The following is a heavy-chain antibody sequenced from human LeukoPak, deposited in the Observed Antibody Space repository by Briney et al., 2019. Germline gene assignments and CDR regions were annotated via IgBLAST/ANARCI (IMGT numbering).Heavy chain of an antibody. CDR3: ARVGYSSSWYLVDP. Sequence: PGGSLRLSCAASGFTFSSYAMSWVRQAPGKGLEWVSAISGSGGSTYYADSVKGRFTISRDNAKNSLYLQMNSLRAEDTAVYYCARVGYSSSWYLVDPWGQGTLVTVSS. D-gene: IGHD6-13*01. J-gene: IGHJ5*02. CDR2: ISGSGGST. CDR1: GFTFSSYA. V-gene: IGHV3-23*01.